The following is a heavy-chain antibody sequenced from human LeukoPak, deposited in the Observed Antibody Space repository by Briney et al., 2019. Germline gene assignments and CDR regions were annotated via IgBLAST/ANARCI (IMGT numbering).Heavy chain of an antibody. CDR3: ARVPATGSWFDP. Sequence: PGGSLRLSCAASGFTFSNFWMHWVRQAPGKGLVWVSRINTDGSYISYADSVKGRFSISRDNAKNTLYLQMNSLRAEDTAVYYCARVPATGSWFDPWGLGTLATVSS. CDR1: GFTFSNFW. CDR2: INTDGSYI. V-gene: IGHV3-74*01. J-gene: IGHJ5*02. D-gene: IGHD6-13*01.